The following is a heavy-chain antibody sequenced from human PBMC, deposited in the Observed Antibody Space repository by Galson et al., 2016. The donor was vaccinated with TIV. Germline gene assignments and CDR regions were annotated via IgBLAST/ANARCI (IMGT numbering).Heavy chain of an antibody. Sequence: QSGAEVKKPGESLKISCKGSGYSFTSYWIGWVRQMPGKGLEWMGIVYPGDSDTRYSPSFQGQVTISADKTINTAYLQWSSLKASDTAIYYCARRREIDFPDFDCASHPRTNYLDSWGQGTLVTVST. D-gene: IGHD3-9*01. CDR2: VYPGDSDT. CDR1: GYSFTSYW. V-gene: IGHV5-51*01. CDR3: ARRREIDFPDFDCASHPRTNYLDS. J-gene: IGHJ4*02.